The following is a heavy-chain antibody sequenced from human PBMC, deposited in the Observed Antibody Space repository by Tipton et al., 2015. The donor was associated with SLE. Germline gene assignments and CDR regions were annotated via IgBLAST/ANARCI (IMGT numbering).Heavy chain of an antibody. CDR2: IYPSGSI. D-gene: IGHD1-26*01. Sequence: TLSLTCTVSGDSINSHYWSWIRQPAGEGLQWIGRIYPSGSINYNPSLKSRVTMSVDTSKNQFSLRLNSVTAADTALYYCAGGGGATMGGYAFEIWGQGTMVTVSS. J-gene: IGHJ3*02. V-gene: IGHV4-4*07. CDR3: AGGGGATMGGYAFEI. CDR1: GDSINSHY.